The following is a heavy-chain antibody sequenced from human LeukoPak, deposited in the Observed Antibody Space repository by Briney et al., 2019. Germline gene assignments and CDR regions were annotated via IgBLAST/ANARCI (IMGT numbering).Heavy chain of an antibody. Sequence: GGSLRLSCAASGFTFSSYAMSWVRQAPGKGLEWVSAISGSGGSTYYADSVKGRFTISRDNSKNTLYLQMNSLRAEDTAVYYCAKYRKVTMIVFWFDPWGQGTLVTVSS. J-gene: IGHJ5*02. V-gene: IGHV3-23*01. D-gene: IGHD3-22*01. CDR1: GFTFSSYA. CDR2: ISGSGGST. CDR3: AKYRKVTMIVFWFDP.